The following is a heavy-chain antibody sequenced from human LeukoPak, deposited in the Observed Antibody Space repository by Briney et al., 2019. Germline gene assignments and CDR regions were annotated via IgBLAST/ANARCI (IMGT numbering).Heavy chain of an antibody. Sequence: GGSLRLSCAASGFTFSSYAMSWVRQAPGKGLEWISAISGSGGNTYYADSVKGRFTISRDNSKNTLYLQMNSLRAEDTATYYCATVRGSRWYHHYMDVWGKGTTVTVSS. CDR3: ATVRGSRWYHHYMDV. V-gene: IGHV3-23*01. D-gene: IGHD6-13*01. CDR1: GFTFSSYA. J-gene: IGHJ6*03. CDR2: ISGSGGNT.